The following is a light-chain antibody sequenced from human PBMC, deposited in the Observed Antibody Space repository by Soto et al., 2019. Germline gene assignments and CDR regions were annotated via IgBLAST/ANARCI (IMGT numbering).Light chain of an antibody. V-gene: IGKV3-20*01. Sequence: ETVLTQSPATLSLSPGERATLSCRASQSVASYLAWYQQKPGQAPRLLIYDASNRATGIPARFSGSGSGTDFTLTISRLEPEDFAVYYCQQYGSSLWTFGQGTKVDI. J-gene: IGKJ1*01. CDR1: QSVASY. CDR3: QQYGSSLWT. CDR2: DAS.